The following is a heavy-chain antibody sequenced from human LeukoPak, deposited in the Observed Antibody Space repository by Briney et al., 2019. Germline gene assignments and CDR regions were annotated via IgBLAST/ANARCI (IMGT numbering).Heavy chain of an antibody. V-gene: IGHV3-23*01. D-gene: IGHD1-1*01. J-gene: IGHJ4*02. CDR2: ISGSGGST. CDR3: AKASTGTTYGYFDY. Sequence: GGSLRLSCAASGFTFSSYAMSWVRQAPGKGLEWVSAISGSGGSTYYADSVKGRFTISRDNSKNTLYLRMNSLRAEDRAVYYCAKASTGTTYGYFDYWGQGTLVTVSS. CDR1: GFTFSSYA.